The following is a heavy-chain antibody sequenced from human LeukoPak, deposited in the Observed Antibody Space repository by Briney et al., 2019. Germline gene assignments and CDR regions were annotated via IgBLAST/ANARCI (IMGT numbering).Heavy chain of an antibody. CDR1: GFSFSNSW. D-gene: IGHD3-16*01. V-gene: IGHV3-7*01. CDR2: IKQDGSET. CDR3: ARGNGRGEY. Sequence: GGSLRLSCAASGFSFSNSWMNWARQAPGKGLEWVATIKQDGSETYYVDSVNGRFTISRDNAKYSLYLQMNGLRAEDTAVYYCARGNGRGEYWGQGTLVTVSS. J-gene: IGHJ4*02.